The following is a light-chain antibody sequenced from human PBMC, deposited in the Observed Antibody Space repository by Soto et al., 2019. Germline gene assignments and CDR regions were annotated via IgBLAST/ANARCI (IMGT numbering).Light chain of an antibody. Sequence: EIVMTQCPATLSVSPGERATLSCRASQSVSSNLAWYQQKPGQAPRLLFYGASTRATGIPVRFSASGSGTEFTLTISSLQSEDFAVYYCQQYNDWPRGYTFGQGTKLEIK. J-gene: IGKJ2*01. CDR1: QSVSSN. CDR3: QQYNDWPRGYT. V-gene: IGKV3-15*01. CDR2: GAS.